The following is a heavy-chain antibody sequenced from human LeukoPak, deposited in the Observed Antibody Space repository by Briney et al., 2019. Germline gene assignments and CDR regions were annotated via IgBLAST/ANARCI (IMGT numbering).Heavy chain of an antibody. D-gene: IGHD3-22*01. J-gene: IGHJ5*02. CDR2: IYYSGST. V-gene: IGHV4-39*01. CDR3: VRYENEYYYDSSGYGWFDP. Sequence: SETLSLTCAVSGGSISSSSYYWGWIRQPPGKGLEWIGSIYYSGSTYYNPSLKSRVTISVDTSKNQFSLKLSSVTAADTAVHYCVRYENEYYYDSSGYGWFDPWGQGTLVTVSS. CDR1: GGSISSSSYY.